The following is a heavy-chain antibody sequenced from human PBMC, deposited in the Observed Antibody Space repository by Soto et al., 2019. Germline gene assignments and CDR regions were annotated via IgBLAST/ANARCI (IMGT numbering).Heavy chain of an antibody. J-gene: IGHJ5*02. CDR2: IIPIFGTA. D-gene: IGHD5-18*01. CDR1: GGTFSSYA. Sequence: SVKVSCKASGGTFSSYAISWVRQAPGQGLEWMGGIIPIFGTANYAQKFQGRVTITADESTSTAYMELSSLRSEDTAVYYCAGGPHVDTAIEVGGWFDPWGQGTLVTVSS. V-gene: IGHV1-69*13. CDR3: AGGPHVDTAIEVGGWFDP.